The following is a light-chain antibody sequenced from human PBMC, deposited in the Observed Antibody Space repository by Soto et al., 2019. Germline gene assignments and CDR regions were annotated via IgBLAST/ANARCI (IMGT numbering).Light chain of an antibody. CDR2: DAS. J-gene: IGKJ1*01. Sequence: MTQSPSTLSASVGDRVTITCRASQSISSWLAWYQQKPGKAPNLLIYDASSLESGVPSRFSGSGSGTEFTLTISSLQPDDFATYYCQQYSSHSKTFGQGTKVEIK. V-gene: IGKV1-5*01. CDR1: QSISSW. CDR3: QQYSSHSKT.